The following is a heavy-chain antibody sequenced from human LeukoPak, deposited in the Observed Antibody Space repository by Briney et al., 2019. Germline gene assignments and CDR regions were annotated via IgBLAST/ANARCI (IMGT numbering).Heavy chain of an antibody. CDR3: AREIRYCSGGSCYWFDP. CDR1: GGSISIYY. Sequence: PSETLSLTCTVSGGSISIYYWSWIRQPPGKGLEWIGYIYYSGSTNYNPSLKSRVTISVDTSKNQFSLKLSSVTAADTAVYYCAREIRYCSGGSCYWFDPWGQGTLVTVSS. V-gene: IGHV4-59*01. J-gene: IGHJ5*02. CDR2: IYYSGST. D-gene: IGHD2-15*01.